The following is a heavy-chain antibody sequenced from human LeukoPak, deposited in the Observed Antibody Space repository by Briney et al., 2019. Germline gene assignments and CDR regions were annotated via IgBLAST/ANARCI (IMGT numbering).Heavy chain of an antibody. Sequence: PSETLSLTCTVSGDSISSTSYYWDWIRQPPGKGLEWIGSIYNSGTTYYNPSLKSRVTISVDTSKNQFSLKVSSVTAADTAVYYCARLDGYDLDYWGQGTLVTVSS. D-gene: IGHD5-24*01. V-gene: IGHV4-39*01. CDR1: GDSISSTSYY. CDR3: ARLDGYDLDY. CDR2: IYNSGTT. J-gene: IGHJ4*02.